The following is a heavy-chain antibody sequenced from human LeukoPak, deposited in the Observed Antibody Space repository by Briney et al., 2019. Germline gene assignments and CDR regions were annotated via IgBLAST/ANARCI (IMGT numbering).Heavy chain of an antibody. D-gene: IGHD6-13*01. V-gene: IGHV3-7*01. Sequence: GGSLRLSCAVSGFTLSSYWMNWVRQAPGKGLEWVASIRQDGGEKSYVDSVKGRFTISRDNTKNSLYLQINSLRAEDTAVYYCARDGTAPGLYFDLWGQETLVTVSS. CDR2: IRQDGGEK. CDR1: GFTLSSYW. CDR3: ARDGTAPGLYFDL. J-gene: IGHJ4*01.